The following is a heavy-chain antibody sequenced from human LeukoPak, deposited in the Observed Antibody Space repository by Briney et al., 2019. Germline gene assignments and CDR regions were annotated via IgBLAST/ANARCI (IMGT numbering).Heavy chain of an antibody. V-gene: IGHV3-21*01. D-gene: IGHD3-10*02. Sequence: GGSLRPSCAASGFTFNTYTMNWVRQAPGKGLEWVSSISSGTSYIYYADSVKGRFTISRDNAKNSLYLQMNSLRAEDTAVYYCAELGITMIGGVWGKGTTVTISS. CDR2: ISSGTSYI. CDR3: AELGITMIGGV. CDR1: GFTFNTYT. J-gene: IGHJ6*04.